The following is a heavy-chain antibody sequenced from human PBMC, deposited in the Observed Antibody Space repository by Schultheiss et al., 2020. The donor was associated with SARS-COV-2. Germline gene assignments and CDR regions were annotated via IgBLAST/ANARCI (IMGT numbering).Heavy chain of an antibody. CDR2: ISYDGSNK. V-gene: IGHV3-30*04. D-gene: IGHD3-10*01. CDR1: GFTFSSYE. J-gene: IGHJ6*02. Sequence: GESLKISCAASGFTFSSYEMNWVRQAPGKGLEWVAVISYDGSNKYYADSVKGRFTISRDNAKNSLYLQMNSLRAEDTAVYYCARPSSLSSGSYYNYYYYYGMDVWGQGTTVTVSS. CDR3: ARPSSLSSGSYYNYYYYYGMDV.